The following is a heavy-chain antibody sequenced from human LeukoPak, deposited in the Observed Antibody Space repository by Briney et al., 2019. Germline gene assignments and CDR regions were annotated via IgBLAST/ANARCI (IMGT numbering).Heavy chain of an antibody. D-gene: IGHD3-9*01. CDR1: GFTFSGYA. CDR3: AREILSYYDILTGYYTDYYYYYGMDV. J-gene: IGHJ6*02. CDR2: ISDSGDAT. Sequence: GGSLRLSCAASGFTFSGYAMSWVRQAPGKGLEWVSAISDSGDATYYADSVRGRFTISRDNSKNTLYLQMNSLRAEDTAVYYCAREILSYYDILTGYYTDYYYYYGMDVWGQGTTVTVSS. V-gene: IGHV3-23*01.